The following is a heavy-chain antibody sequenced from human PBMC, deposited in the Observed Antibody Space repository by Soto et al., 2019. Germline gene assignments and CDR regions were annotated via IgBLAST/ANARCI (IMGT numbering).Heavy chain of an antibody. CDR2: IHHTGST. V-gene: IGHV4-4*02. J-gene: IGHJ6*02. Sequence: SETLSLTSAVSCGSISANKWWHWVRQSPGKGLEWIGEIHHTGSTNYNPSLKSRVSLSVDKSKNNFSLTLTSVTAADTAVYFCVKFDYDYYALDVWGQGTTVTVSS. CDR1: CGSISANKW. CDR3: VKFDYDYYALDV. D-gene: IGHD3-9*01.